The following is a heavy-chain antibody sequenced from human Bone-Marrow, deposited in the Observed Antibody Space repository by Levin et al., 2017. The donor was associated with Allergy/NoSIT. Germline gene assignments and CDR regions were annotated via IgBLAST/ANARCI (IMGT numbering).Heavy chain of an antibody. CDR1: GYSITSGYY. J-gene: IGHJ6*02. D-gene: IGHD2-15*01. CDR2: IHKNGAT. Sequence: PSETLSLTCTVSGYSITSGYYWTWVRQTPGKGLEWIGNIHKNGATYYEASLKSRVTMSVDMLQNQFSLNLASVTAADTGVYFCARDFGDLSCRGGMCRTGFYYNGMDVWGPGTTVTVSS. V-gene: IGHV4-38-2*02. CDR3: ARDFGDLSCRGGMCRTGFYYNGMDV.